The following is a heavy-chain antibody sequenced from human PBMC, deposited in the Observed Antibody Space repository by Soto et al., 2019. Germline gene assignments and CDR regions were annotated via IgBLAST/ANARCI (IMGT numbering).Heavy chain of an antibody. CDR2: IYHSGST. CDR3: ARGLDCISSSCYVPWFDP. D-gene: IGHD2-2*01. Sequence: PSETLSLTCAVSGGSISSINWWSWVRQPPGKGLEWIGEIYHSGSTNYNPSLKSRVTISVDKSKNQFSLKLSSVTAADTAVYYCARGLDCISSSCYVPWFDPWGQGTLVTVSS. CDR1: GGSISSINW. V-gene: IGHV4-4*02. J-gene: IGHJ5*02.